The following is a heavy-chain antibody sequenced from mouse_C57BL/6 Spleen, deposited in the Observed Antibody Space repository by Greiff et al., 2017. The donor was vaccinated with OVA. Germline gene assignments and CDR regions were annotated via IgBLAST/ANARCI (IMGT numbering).Heavy chain of an antibody. CDR1: GYTFTSYW. Sequence: QVQLQQPGAELVKPGASVKLSCKASGYTFTSYWMHWVTQRPGQGLEWIGMIHPNSGSTNYNEKFKSKATLTVDKSSSTAYMQLSSLTSEDSAVYDCARARITTVVEDFDVWGTGTTVTVSS. D-gene: IGHD1-1*01. CDR2: IHPNSGST. V-gene: IGHV1-64*01. CDR3: ARARITTVVEDFDV. J-gene: IGHJ1*03.